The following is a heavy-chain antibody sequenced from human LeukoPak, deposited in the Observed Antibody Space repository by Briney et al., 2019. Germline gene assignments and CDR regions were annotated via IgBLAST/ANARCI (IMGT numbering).Heavy chain of an antibody. Sequence: PGGSLRLSCAASGFTFSRCAMNWVRQAPGKGLEWVSYISTGGDNRFYADSLKGRFTISRDNAKNSLFLQMDSLRAEDTAVYYCAKDPDSGWYGDYWGQGTLVTVSS. CDR1: GFTFSRCA. D-gene: IGHD6-19*01. V-gene: IGHV3-21*01. CDR3: AKDPDSGWYGDY. CDR2: ISTGGDNR. J-gene: IGHJ4*02.